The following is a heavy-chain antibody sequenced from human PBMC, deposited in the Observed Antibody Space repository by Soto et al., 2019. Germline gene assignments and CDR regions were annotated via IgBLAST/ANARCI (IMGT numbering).Heavy chain of an antibody. Sequence: GTLRLSCTASGFTFGDYAMSWFRQAPGKGLEWIGFIRSTASVGSTEYAASVRVRFTISRDDSKCIAYLQMNSLKTEDTAVYCCTGVRTVAGTSFAYWGQGALVTVSS. CDR2: IRSTASVGST. CDR1: GFTFGDYA. J-gene: IGHJ4*02. V-gene: IGHV3-49*03. CDR3: TGVRTVAGTSFAY. D-gene: IGHD6-19*01.